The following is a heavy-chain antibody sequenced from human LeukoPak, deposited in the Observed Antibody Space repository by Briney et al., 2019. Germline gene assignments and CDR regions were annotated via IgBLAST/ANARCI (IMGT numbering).Heavy chain of an antibody. Sequence: GESLKISCKGSGYSFTSYWIGWVRQMPGKGLEWMGVIYPGDSDTRYSPSFQGQVTISADKSISTAYPQWTSLKASDTAMYYCARPRGTYYYGSGSYPDAFDIWGQGTMLTVSS. D-gene: IGHD3-10*01. J-gene: IGHJ3*02. CDR2: IYPGDSDT. CDR3: ARPRGTYYYGSGSYPDAFDI. CDR1: GYSFTSYW. V-gene: IGHV5-51*01.